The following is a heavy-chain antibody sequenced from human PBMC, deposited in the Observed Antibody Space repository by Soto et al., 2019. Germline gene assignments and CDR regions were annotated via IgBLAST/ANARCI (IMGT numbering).Heavy chain of an antibody. D-gene: IGHD2-15*01. CDR2: IIPIFGTV. Sequence: QVQLVQSGAEVKKPGSSVKVSCKASGGTFSSYAVSWVRQAPGQGLEWMGGIIPIFGTVIYAQQFQGRDTITADESTKTAYMELRSLRFEDTAVYYCARDSHPPALSGDIMRWDVWGQGTTVTVSS. V-gene: IGHV1-69*01. CDR3: ARDSHPPALSGDIMRWDV. CDR1: GGTFSSYA. J-gene: IGHJ6*02.